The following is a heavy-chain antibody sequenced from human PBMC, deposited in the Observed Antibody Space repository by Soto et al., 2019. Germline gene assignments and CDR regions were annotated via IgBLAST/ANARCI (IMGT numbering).Heavy chain of an antibody. CDR1: GGSITSSSHY. CDR2: IYYSGST. J-gene: IGHJ1*01. Sequence: QLQLQESGPGLVKPSETLSLTCTVSGGSITSSSHYWGWIRQPPGKGLEWIGSIYYSGSTYYNPSLKSRVTISVDTSKNQFSLKLSSVTAADTAVYYCARRFEYFHHWDQGTLVTVSS. CDR3: ARRFEYFHH. V-gene: IGHV4-39*01.